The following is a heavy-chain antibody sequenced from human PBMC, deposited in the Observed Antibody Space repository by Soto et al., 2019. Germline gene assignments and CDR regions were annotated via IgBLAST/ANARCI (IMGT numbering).Heavy chain of an antibody. CDR1: GGSFSGYY. D-gene: IGHD2-2*01. J-gene: IGHJ3*02. CDR3: ATIVVVASTLRDDAFDI. V-gene: IGHV4-34*01. Sequence: QVQLQQWGTGQLKSSETLSLTCAVNGGSFSGYYWSWIRQPPGKGLEWIGEIHHSGSTNYNPSLKSRVSRSLDTSKNQLSLKLNSVTAADTAVYYCATIVVVASTLRDDAFDIWGQGTMVTVSS. CDR2: IHHSGST.